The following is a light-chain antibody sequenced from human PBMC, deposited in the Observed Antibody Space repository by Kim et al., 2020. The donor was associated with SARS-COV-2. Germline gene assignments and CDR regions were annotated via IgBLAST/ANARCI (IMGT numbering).Light chain of an antibody. CDR1: SSDVGSSNF. CDR3: SSHTTSNTWV. J-gene: IGLJ3*02. V-gene: IGLV2-14*03. CDR2: HVS. Sequence: QSALTQPASVSGSPGQSINISCTGTSSDVGSSNFVSWYQQRPGKAPKVMIYHVSNRPSGVSDRFSGSKSGNTASLTISGLQAEDEADYHCSSHTTSNTWVFGGGTKLTVL.